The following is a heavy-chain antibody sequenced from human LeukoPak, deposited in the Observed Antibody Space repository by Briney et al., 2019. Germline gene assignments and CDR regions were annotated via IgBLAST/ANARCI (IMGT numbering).Heavy chain of an antibody. CDR3: ARDRRIAVAGTSYYYMDV. V-gene: IGHV3-48*01. Sequence: GGYLRLSCAASGFSFSTYSMNWVRQSPGKGLEWISYISSSGSTIYYADSVKGRFTISRDNSKNTLYLQMNSLRAEDTAVYYCARDRRIAVAGTSYYYMDVWGKGTTVTVSS. CDR1: GFSFSTYS. J-gene: IGHJ6*03. CDR2: ISSSGSTI. D-gene: IGHD6-19*01.